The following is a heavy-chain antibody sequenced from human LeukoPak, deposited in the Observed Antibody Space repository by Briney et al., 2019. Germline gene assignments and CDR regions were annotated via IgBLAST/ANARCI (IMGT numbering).Heavy chain of an antibody. V-gene: IGHV3-23*01. J-gene: IGHJ6*02. CDR3: AKDVRVGGGGMDV. CDR2: ISSSGDNA. D-gene: IGHD1-26*01. Sequence: PGGSLRLSCAASGFTFSNYAMNWVRQAPGKGLEWVSLISSSGDNAYYADSVRGRFTISRDKPKNTVSLQMNSLRGEDTAVYYCAKDVRVGGGGMDVWGQGTPVTVSS. CDR1: GFTFSNYA.